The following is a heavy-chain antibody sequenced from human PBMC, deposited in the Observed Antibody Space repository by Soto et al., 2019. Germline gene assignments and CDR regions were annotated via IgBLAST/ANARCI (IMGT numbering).Heavy chain of an antibody. V-gene: IGHV3-33*01. J-gene: IGHJ4*02. Sequence: QVQLVESGGGVVQPGRSLRLSCAASGFTFSSYGMHWVRQAPGKGLEWVAVIWYDGSNKYYADSVKGRFTISRDNSKNTLYLQMNSLRAEDTAVYYCARHPDPMYYYDSSYFDYWGQGTLVTVSS. CDR3: ARHPDPMYYYDSSYFDY. CDR2: IWYDGSNK. CDR1: GFTFSSYG. D-gene: IGHD3-22*01.